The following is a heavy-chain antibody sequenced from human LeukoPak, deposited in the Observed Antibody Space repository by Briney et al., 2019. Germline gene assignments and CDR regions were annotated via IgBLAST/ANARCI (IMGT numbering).Heavy chain of an antibody. D-gene: IGHD3-10*01. CDR1: GGSFNGYY. J-gene: IGHJ5*02. CDR3: ATYGSGSYRFDP. Sequence: SETLSLTCAVYGGSFNGYYWSWIRQHPGKGLEWIGYIHHSGSTYYNPSLKSRVIISVDTSKNQFSLKLNSVTAADTAVYYCATYGSGSYRFDPWGQGTLVTVSS. V-gene: IGHV4-34*09. CDR2: IHHSGST.